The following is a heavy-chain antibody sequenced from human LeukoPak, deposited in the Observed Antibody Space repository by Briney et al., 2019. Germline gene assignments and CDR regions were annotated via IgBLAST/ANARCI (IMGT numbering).Heavy chain of an antibody. D-gene: IGHD3-22*01. V-gene: IGHV1-2*02. CDR1: GYTFTGYY. Sequence: ASVKVSCKASGYTFTGYYMHWVRQAPGQGLEWMGWINPNSGGTNYAQKFQGRVTMSRDTSISTAYMELSRLRSDDTAVYYCARDFFKSSGYSGYWGQGTLVTVSS. J-gene: IGHJ4*02. CDR2: INPNSGGT. CDR3: ARDFFKSSGYSGY.